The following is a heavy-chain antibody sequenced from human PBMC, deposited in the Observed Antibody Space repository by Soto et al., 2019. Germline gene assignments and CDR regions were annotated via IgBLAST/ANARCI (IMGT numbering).Heavy chain of an antibody. CDR3: ARGIAAAGALYDS. Sequence: EVQLVESGGGLIQPGGSLRLSCAASGFTVSSNYMSWVRQAPGKGLEWVSVIYSGGSTYYADSVKGRFTISRGNSKITLYLQMNSLRAEDTAVYYCARGIAAAGALYDSWGQGTLVTVSS. J-gene: IGHJ4*02. CDR2: IYSGGST. CDR1: GFTVSSNY. D-gene: IGHD6-13*01. V-gene: IGHV3-53*01.